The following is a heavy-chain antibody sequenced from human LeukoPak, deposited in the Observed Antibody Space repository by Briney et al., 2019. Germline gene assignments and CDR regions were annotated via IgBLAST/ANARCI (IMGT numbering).Heavy chain of an antibody. CDR2: MNPNSDNT. CDR3: ARVRRGSPAAAKDY. Sequence: ASVKVSCKVSGYTFTSYDINWVRQATGQGLEWMGWMNPNSDNTGYAQKFQGRVTMTRNTSISTAYMELSSLRSEDTAVYYCARVRRGSPAAAKDYWGQGTLVTVSS. CDR1: GYTFTSYD. D-gene: IGHD2-15*01. J-gene: IGHJ4*02. V-gene: IGHV1-8*01.